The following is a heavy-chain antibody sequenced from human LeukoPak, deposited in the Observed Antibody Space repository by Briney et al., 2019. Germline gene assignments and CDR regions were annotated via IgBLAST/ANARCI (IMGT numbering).Heavy chain of an antibody. CDR3: ARDLRVDTAMAPYYFDY. Sequence: PSQTLSLTCTVSGGSISSGDYYWSWIRQPPGKGLEWIGYIYYSGSTYYNPSLKSRVTISVDTSKNQFSLKLSSVTAADTAVYYCARDLRVDTAMAPYYFDYWGQGTLVTVSS. D-gene: IGHD5-18*01. CDR1: GGSISSGDYY. V-gene: IGHV4-30-4*01. CDR2: IYYSGST. J-gene: IGHJ4*02.